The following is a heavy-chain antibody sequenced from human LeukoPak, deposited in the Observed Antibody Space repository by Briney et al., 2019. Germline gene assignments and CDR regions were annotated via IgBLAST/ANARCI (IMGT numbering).Heavy chain of an antibody. CDR2: IRYDGSNK. J-gene: IGHJ4*02. Sequence: GGSLRLSCAASGFTFSSYSMNWVRQAPGKGLEWVAFIRYDGSNKYYADSVKGRFTISRDNSKNTLYLQMNSLRAEDTAVYYCAKDFGVYYDRYNFDYWGQGTLVTVSS. CDR1: GFTFSSYS. V-gene: IGHV3-30*02. D-gene: IGHD3-22*01. CDR3: AKDFGVYYDRYNFDY.